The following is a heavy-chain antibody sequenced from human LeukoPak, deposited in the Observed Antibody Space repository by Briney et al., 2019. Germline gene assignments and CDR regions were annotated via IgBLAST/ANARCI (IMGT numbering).Heavy chain of an antibody. Sequence: GGSLRLSCAASGFTFSSYGMHWVRQAPGKGLEWVAVISYDGSNKYYADSVKGRFTISRDNSKNTLYLQMNSLRAEDTAVYYCAKDRLSYYDYVWGSLDYWGQGTLVTVSS. CDR3: AKDRLSYYDYVWGSLDY. CDR1: GFTFSSYG. J-gene: IGHJ4*02. CDR2: ISYDGSNK. D-gene: IGHD3-16*01. V-gene: IGHV3-30*18.